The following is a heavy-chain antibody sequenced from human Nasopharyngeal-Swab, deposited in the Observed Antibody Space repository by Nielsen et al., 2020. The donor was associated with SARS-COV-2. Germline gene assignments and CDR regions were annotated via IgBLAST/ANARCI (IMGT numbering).Heavy chain of an antibody. Sequence: ASVKVSCKASGYTFTGYYMHWVRQAPGQGLEWMGWTNPNSGGTNYAQKFQGRVTMTRDTSISTAYMELSRLRSDDTAVYYCARPPPYCSGGSCYSDYYYGMDVWGQGTTVTVSS. CDR3: ARPPPYCSGGSCYSDYYYGMDV. D-gene: IGHD2-15*01. CDR1: GYTFTGYY. CDR2: TNPNSGGT. V-gene: IGHV1-2*02. J-gene: IGHJ6*02.